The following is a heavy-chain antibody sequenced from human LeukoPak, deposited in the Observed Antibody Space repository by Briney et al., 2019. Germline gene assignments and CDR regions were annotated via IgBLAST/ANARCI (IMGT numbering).Heavy chain of an antibody. CDR2: INQDGSEK. J-gene: IGHJ4*02. CDR1: GLIFRSYW. Sequence: PGGSLRLSCAVSGLIFRSYWMSWVRQAPGKGLEWVANINQDGSEKHFVDSVKGRFTISRDNAKNSQHLQMNTLRAEDTAVYYCARERDGRFFDYWGQGTLVTVSS. V-gene: IGHV3-7*01. D-gene: IGHD5-24*01. CDR3: ARERDGRFFDY.